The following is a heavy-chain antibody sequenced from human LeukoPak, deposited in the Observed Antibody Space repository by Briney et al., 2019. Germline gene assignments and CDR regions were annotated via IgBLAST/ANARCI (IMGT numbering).Heavy chain of an antibody. V-gene: IGHV3-21*01. CDR1: GFTFSSYS. D-gene: IGHD3-22*01. CDR2: ISSSSSYI. CDR3: ARDLYYDSRGSPGY. Sequence: GGSLRLSCVASGFTFSSYSMNWVRQAPGKGLECVSSISSSSSYIYYADSVKGRFTISRDNAKNSLYLQMNSLRVEDTAVYYCARDLYYDSRGSPGYWGQGTLVTVSS. J-gene: IGHJ4*02.